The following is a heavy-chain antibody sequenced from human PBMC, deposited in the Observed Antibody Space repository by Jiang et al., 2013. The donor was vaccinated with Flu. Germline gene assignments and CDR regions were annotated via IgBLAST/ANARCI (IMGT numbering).Heavy chain of an antibody. D-gene: IGHD3-22*01. Sequence: SGAEVKKPGASLKVSCKTSGYFFTGYYIHWVRQASGQGLDWMGWINPNSGDTRYAQTFQGRVAMTSDTSTRTVYMELSRLTSDDTAVYYCARDRVLSDSDSYYAPDDYWGQGTLITVSS. J-gene: IGHJ4*02. V-gene: IGHV1-2*02. CDR2: INPNSGDT. CDR1: GYFFTGYY. CDR3: ARDRVLSDSDSYYAPDDY.